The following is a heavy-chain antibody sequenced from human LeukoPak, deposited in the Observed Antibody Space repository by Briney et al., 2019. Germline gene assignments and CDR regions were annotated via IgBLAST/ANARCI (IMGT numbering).Heavy chain of an antibody. J-gene: IGHJ4*02. D-gene: IGHD3-22*01. CDR2: IRYDGSKE. V-gene: IGHV3-30*02. CDR1: GFTFSSYG. Sequence: LPGGSLRLSCAASGFTFSSYGMHWVRQAPGKGLEWVSFIRYDGSKEYYADSVKGRFTISRDNSKNTLYLQMNSLRAEDTAVYYCVKVAPSDYYDTTGYWGDHWGQGTLVTVSS. CDR3: VKVAPSDYYDTTGYWGDH.